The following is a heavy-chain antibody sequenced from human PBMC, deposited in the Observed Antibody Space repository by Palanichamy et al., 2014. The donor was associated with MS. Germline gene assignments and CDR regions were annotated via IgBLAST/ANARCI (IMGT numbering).Heavy chain of an antibody. D-gene: IGHD4-11*01. CDR2: IDTGGRT. J-gene: IGHJ4*02. Sequence: VQLVEAGGGVIQPGESLRLSCAVSGFLVSDNYMSWVRQAPGKGLEWVSVIDTGGRTYYADSVKGRFTISRDTSKNTVYLQLSSLKADDTAEYFCARGRGFNDYRYFDYWGQGTLVTVSS. CDR3: ARGRGFNDYRYFDY. CDR1: GFLVSDNY. V-gene: IGHV3-53*01.